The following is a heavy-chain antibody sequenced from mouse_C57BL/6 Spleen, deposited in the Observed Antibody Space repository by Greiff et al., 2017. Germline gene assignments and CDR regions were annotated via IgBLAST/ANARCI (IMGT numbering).Heavy chain of an antibody. CDR3: TGGYYSMDY. J-gene: IGHJ4*01. CDR2: IRLKSDNYAT. Sequence: EVMLVESGGGLVQPGGSMKLSCVASGFTFSNYWMNWVRQSPEKGLEWVAQIRLKSDNYATHYAESVKGRFTISRDDSKSSVYLQMNNLRAEDTGIYYCTGGYYSMDYWGQGTSVTVSS. V-gene: IGHV6-3*01. CDR1: GFTFSNYW.